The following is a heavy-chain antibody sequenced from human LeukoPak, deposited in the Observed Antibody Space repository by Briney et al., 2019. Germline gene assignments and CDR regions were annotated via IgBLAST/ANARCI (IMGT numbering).Heavy chain of an antibody. Sequence: SQTLSLTCTVSGGSISSGGYYWSWIRQHPGKGLEWIGYIYYSGSTYYNPSLKSRVTISVDTSKNQFSLKLSSVTAADTAVYYCARSVAVGPWAFDIWSQGTMVTVSS. D-gene: IGHD6-19*01. CDR2: IYYSGST. CDR3: ARSVAVGPWAFDI. CDR1: GGSISSGGYY. V-gene: IGHV4-31*03. J-gene: IGHJ3*02.